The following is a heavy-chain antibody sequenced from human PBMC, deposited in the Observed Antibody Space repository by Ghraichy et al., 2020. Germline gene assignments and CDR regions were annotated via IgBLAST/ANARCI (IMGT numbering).Heavy chain of an antibody. J-gene: IGHJ3*02. CDR2: ISGSGGST. CDR3: AKNGSVPFDVVVIMDAFDI. V-gene: IGHV3-23*01. Sequence: LSLTCAASGFTFSSYAMSWVRQAPGKGLEWVSAISGSGGSTYYADSVKGRFTISRDNSKNTLYLQMNSLRAEDTAVYYCAKNGSVPFDVVVIMDAFDIWGQGTMVTVSS. D-gene: IGHD3-22*01. CDR1: GFTFSSYA.